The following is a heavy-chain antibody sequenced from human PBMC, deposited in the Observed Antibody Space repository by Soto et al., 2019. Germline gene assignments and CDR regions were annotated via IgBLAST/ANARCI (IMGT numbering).Heavy chain of an antibody. Sequence: SETLSLTCTVSGGSISSPNFYWSWIRQHPGKGLEWIGHIYYNGTTYYNPTLKSRVSISVDTSKNQFSLKLSSVTAADTAVYYCARHSPDFDWLSQFDYWGQGTLVTVSS. CDR1: GGSISSPNFY. CDR3: ARHSPDFDWLSQFDY. CDR2: IYYNGTT. D-gene: IGHD3-9*01. J-gene: IGHJ4*02. V-gene: IGHV4-31*03.